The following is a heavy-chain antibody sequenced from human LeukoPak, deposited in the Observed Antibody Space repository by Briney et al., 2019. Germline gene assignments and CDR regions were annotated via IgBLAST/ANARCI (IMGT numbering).Heavy chain of an antibody. D-gene: IGHD3-22*01. CDR2: ISGSGGST. CDR1: GFTFSSYA. V-gene: IGHV3-23*01. CDR3: AKDAFPVYESSGFSAFPGR. Sequence: GGSLRLSCAASGFTFSSYAMSWVRQAPGKGLEWVSAISGSGGSTYYADSVKGRFTISRDNSKNTLYLQMNSLRAEDTAVYYCAKDAFPVYESSGFSAFPGRWGRGTPVTVSS. J-gene: IGHJ2*01.